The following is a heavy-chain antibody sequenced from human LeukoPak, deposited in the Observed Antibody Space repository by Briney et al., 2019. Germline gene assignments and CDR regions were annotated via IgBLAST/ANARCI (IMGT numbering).Heavy chain of an antibody. CDR2: MNPNSGNT. J-gene: IGHJ6*03. V-gene: IGHV1-8*03. CDR1: GYTFTSYD. CDR3: ARGVVGATTYYYYYMDV. Sequence: ASVKVSCKASGYTFTSYDINWVRQATGQGLEWMGWMNPNSGNTGYAQKFQGRVTITRNTSISTAYMGLSSLRSEDTAVYYCARGVVGATTYYYYYMDVWGKGTTVTVSS. D-gene: IGHD1-26*01.